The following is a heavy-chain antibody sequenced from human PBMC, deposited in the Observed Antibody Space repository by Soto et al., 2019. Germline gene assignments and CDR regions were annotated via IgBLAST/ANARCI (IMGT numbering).Heavy chain of an antibody. CDR2: ISGSGGST. CDR3: AKDLWGYYYYMDV. CDR1: GFTFTSYA. D-gene: IGHD1-26*01. V-gene: IGHV3-23*01. Sequence: GGSLRLSCAASGFTFTSYAMSWVRQAPGKGLEWVSAISGSGGSTYYADSVKGRFTISRDNSKNTLYLQMNSLRAEDTAVYYCAKDLWGYYYYMDVWGKGTTVTVSS. J-gene: IGHJ6*03.